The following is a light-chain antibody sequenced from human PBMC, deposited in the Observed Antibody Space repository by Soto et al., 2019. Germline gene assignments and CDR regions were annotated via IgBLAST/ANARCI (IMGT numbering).Light chain of an antibody. CDR1: DSNIGAYD. V-gene: IGLV1-40*01. Sequence: QSVLTQPPSVSGAPGQRVTISCAGSDSNIGAYDVQWYQQLPGRAPKLLIYGDNNRPSGVPDRFSGSKSGTSASLAIIRLQAEDEGDYYCQSYDLSLRNDVFGSGTKVTVL. CDR3: QSYDLSLRNDV. CDR2: GDN. J-gene: IGLJ1*01.